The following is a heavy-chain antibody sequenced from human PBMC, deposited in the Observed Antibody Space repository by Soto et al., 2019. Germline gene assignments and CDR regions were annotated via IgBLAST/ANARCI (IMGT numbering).Heavy chain of an antibody. V-gene: IGHV3-21*01. CDR1: GFTFSTYS. J-gene: IGHJ4*02. D-gene: IGHD6-13*01. Sequence: KSGGSLRLSCAVSGFTFSTYSMNWVRQAPGKGLEWVSSISGSSTYIYYADSVKGRFTISRDNAKNSLYLQMNSLRAEDTAVYYCASSAAGTLGMYYFDYWGQGTLVTVSS. CDR3: ASSAAGTLGMYYFDY. CDR2: ISGSSTYI.